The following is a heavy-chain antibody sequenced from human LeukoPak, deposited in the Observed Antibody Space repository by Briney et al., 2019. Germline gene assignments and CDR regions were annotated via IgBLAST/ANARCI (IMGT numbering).Heavy chain of an antibody. J-gene: IGHJ6*02. CDR2: ISYDGSNK. D-gene: IGHD5-18*01. Sequence: GGALRLSCAASGFTFSSYAMHWVRQAPGRGREGVGVISYDGSNKYYADSVRGRFTISRDNSNNTLYLQMNSLTAEDTAVYYCARADGWIQLWLTGIDVWGQGTTVTVSS. CDR3: ARADGWIQLWLTGIDV. CDR1: GFTFSSYA. V-gene: IGHV3-30-3*01.